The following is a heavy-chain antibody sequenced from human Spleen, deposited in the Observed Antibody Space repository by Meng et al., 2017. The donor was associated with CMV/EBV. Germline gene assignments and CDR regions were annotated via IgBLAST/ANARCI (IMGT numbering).Heavy chain of an antibody. CDR3: ARDSTGFRPSTSFDY. D-gene: IGHD5-12*01. V-gene: IGHV1-18*01. J-gene: IGHJ4*02. CDR1: GYTFTSYG. CDR2: ISAYNGNT. Sequence: QVQLGQSGAQVKNPGASVTVSCKASGYTFTSYGISWVRQAPGKGLEWMGWISAYNGNTNYAQKLQGRVTMTTDTSTSTAYMELRSLRSDDTAVYYCARDSTGFRPSTSFDYWGQGTLVTVSS.